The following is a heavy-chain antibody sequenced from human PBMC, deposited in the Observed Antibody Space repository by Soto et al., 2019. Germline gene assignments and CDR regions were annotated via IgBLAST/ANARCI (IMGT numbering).Heavy chain of an antibody. V-gene: IGHV3-23*01. Sequence: EVQLLESGGDVVRPGGSLRLSCAASGFTFSSYAMGWVRQAPGKGLEWVAGVSRAGTYTFYADSVRGRFSISRDNSRDTVDLYMNAPIADDTAVYFCVKYTVTQDPGERLGQGTLVSVPS. CDR1: GFTFSSYA. J-gene: IGHJ1*01. CDR3: VKYTVTQDPGER. CDR2: VSRAGTYT. D-gene: IGHD4-17*01.